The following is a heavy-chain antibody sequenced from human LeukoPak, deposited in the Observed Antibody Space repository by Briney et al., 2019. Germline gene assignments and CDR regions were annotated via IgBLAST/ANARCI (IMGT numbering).Heavy chain of an antibody. V-gene: IGHV1-24*01. Sequence: ASVKVSCKVSGKTLSDLSIHWLRQPPGKGLEWLGGSDPEDGERIYAQMFQGRVTMTEDTSIDTAYMKLSSLRSEDTAVYYCVTGFTTMAVDYFDYWGQGTLVTVSP. J-gene: IGHJ4*02. CDR3: VTGFTTMAVDYFDY. D-gene: IGHD5-18*01. CDR2: SDPEDGER. CDR1: GKTLSDLS.